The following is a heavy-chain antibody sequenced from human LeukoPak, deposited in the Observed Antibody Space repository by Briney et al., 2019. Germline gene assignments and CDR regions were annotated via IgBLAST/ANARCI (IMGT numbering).Heavy chain of an antibody. CDR3: ARTYWYFDL. CDR2: INHSGST. Sequence: SETLSLTCTVSGGSISSYYWSWIRQPPGKGLEWIGEINHSGSTNYNPSLKSRVTLSVDTSKTQFSLKLTSVTAADTAVYYCARTYWYFDLWGRGTLVTVSS. CDR1: GGSISSYY. V-gene: IGHV4-34*01. J-gene: IGHJ2*01.